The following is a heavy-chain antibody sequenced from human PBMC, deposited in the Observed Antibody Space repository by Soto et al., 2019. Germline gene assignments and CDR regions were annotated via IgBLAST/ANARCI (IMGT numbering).Heavy chain of an antibody. CDR1: GFTFSSYA. Sequence: PGGSLRLSCAASGFTFSSYAMHWVRQAQGKGLEWVAVISYDGSNKYYADSVKGRFTISRDNSKNTLYLQMNSLRAEDTAGYDCGRTTFSSIPYSSGGFDTGGQGTLVTVSS. CDR3: GRTTFSSIPYSSGGFDT. V-gene: IGHV3-30-3*01. J-gene: IGHJ5*02. CDR2: ISYDGSNK. D-gene: IGHD5-18*01.